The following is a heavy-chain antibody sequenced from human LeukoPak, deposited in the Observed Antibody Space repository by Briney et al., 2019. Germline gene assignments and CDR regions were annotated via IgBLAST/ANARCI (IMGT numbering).Heavy chain of an antibody. CDR3: ASTYYYDSSGYYYPYDY. V-gene: IGHV3-53*01. Sequence: GGSLRLSCAASGFTVSSNYMSWVRQAPGKGLEWVSVIYSGGSTYYADSVKGRFTISRDNSKNTLYLQMNSLRAEDTAVYYCASTYYYDSSGYYYPYDYWGQGTLVTVFS. D-gene: IGHD3-22*01. CDR1: GFTVSSNY. CDR2: IYSGGST. J-gene: IGHJ4*02.